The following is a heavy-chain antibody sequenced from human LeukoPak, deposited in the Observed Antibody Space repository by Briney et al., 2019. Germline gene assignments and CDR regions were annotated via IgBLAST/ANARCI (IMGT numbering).Heavy chain of an antibody. CDR2: IYWDDDK. D-gene: IGHD2-8*01. Sequence: SGPTLVKPTQTLTLTCTFSGFSLTTSGVGVAWIRQSPRKALEWLALIYWDDDKRYSPSLKSRLTIAKDTSKNEVVLTMTNMDPVDTATYFCAHRSLSIHGFHYWGQGTLVTVSS. CDR3: AHRSLSIHGFHY. CDR1: GFSLTTSGVG. V-gene: IGHV2-5*02. J-gene: IGHJ4*02.